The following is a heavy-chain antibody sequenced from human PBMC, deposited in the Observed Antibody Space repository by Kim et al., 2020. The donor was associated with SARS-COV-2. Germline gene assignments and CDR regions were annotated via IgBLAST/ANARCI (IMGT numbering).Heavy chain of an antibody. J-gene: IGHJ5*02. CDR1: GITFSTFG. Sequence: GGSLRLSCAASGITFSTFGMSWVRQTPGKGLEWVSVVSASGDITMYADSVKGRFTVSRDNSKSTLYLQMNNLRAEDTAVYFCAKDIVLRHDGHPSNFYDAWGPGTLVTVSS. D-gene: IGHD3-16*02. CDR3: AKDIVLRHDGHPSNFYDA. V-gene: IGHV3-23*01. CDR2: VSASGDIT.